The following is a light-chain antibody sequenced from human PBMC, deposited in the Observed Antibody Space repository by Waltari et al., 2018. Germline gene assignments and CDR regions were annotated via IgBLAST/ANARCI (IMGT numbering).Light chain of an antibody. CDR1: SSNIGSYN. Sequence: QSVLTQPPSASGTPGQRVTISCSGSSSNIGSYNVNWYQQLPGTAPKLLIYSNNQRPSGVPDRFSGSKSGTSASRVISGLQSEDEADYYCAAWDDSLIGRVFGGGTKLTVL. V-gene: IGLV1-44*01. J-gene: IGLJ2*01. CDR2: SNN. CDR3: AAWDDSLIGRV.